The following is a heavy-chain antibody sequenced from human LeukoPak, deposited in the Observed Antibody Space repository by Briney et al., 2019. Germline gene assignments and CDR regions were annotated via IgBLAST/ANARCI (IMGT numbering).Heavy chain of an antibody. V-gene: IGHV3-7*01. D-gene: IGHD6-13*01. CDR3: ATWEGSSWFDY. CDR1: GFTFSTYW. CDR2: IKQDGSVI. J-gene: IGHJ4*02. Sequence: PGGSLRLSCAASGFTFSTYWMSWVRQTPGKGLEWLANIKQDGSVIPYVDSVGGRFTISRDNARNSLYLQMNSLRVEDTGVYYCATWEGSSWFDYWGQGTLVTVSS.